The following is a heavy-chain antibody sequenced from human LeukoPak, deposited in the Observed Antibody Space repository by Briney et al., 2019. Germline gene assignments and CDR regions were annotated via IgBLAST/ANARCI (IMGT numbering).Heavy chain of an antibody. CDR3: ARGGLSGSYFLY. Sequence: GGSLRLSCAASGFTFSTYSMNWVRQAPGKGLEWLSYVTSTSGTIYYADSVKGRFTISRDNAKNSLYLQMNSLRDEDTAVYFCARGGLSGSYFLYWGHGTLVTGSS. V-gene: IGHV3-48*02. CDR1: GFTFSTYS. CDR2: VTSTSGTI. D-gene: IGHD1-26*01. J-gene: IGHJ4*01.